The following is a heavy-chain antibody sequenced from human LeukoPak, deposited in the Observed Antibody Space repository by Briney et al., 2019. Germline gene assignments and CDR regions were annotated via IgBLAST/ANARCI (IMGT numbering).Heavy chain of an antibody. CDR1: GYRFSDYW. V-gene: IGHV5-51*01. CDR3: AKYYYDRSVGPFDY. J-gene: IGHJ4*02. CDR2: IYPDDSDT. Sequence: GASLKISCKGSGYRFSDYWIGWVRQMPGKGLEWMGIIYPDDSDTRYSPSFQGQVTFSADKSTSTACLQWSSLKASDTAMYYCAKYYYDRSVGPFDYWGQGTLVTVSS. D-gene: IGHD3-22*01.